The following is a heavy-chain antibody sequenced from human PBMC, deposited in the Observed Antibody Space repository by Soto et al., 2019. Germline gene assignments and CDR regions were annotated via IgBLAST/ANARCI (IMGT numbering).Heavy chain of an antibody. CDR1: GGTFSNDI. V-gene: IGHV1-69*08. D-gene: IGHD5-12*01. CDR2: IIPLLDIA. CDR3: VRDSPIGRTYSGYDGIDY. Sequence: QVQLVQSGAEVKKPGSSVKVSCKASGGTFSNDIITWVRQAPGQGLEWMGRIIPLLDIANYAQKFQGRVTITAAKSTSTAYMELNSLRSEDTAVYYCVRDSPIGRTYSGYDGIDYWGQGTLVTVSS. J-gene: IGHJ4*02.